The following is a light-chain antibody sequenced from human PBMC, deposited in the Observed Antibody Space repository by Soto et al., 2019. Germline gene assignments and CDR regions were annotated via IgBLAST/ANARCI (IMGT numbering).Light chain of an antibody. CDR2: KAS. CDR3: QQYDNYLWT. J-gene: IGKJ1*01. V-gene: IGKV1-5*03. Sequence: DIQMTQSPSTLSASVGDRVTITCRASQSINNWLAWYQQKSGKAPKLLIYKASSLESGVPSRFSGSGSGTEFTLTISSLQPDDFATYYCQQYDNYLWTFGQGTKVEIK. CDR1: QSINNW.